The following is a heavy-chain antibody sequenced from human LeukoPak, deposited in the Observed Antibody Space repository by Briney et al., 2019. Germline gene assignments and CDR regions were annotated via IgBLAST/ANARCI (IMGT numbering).Heavy chain of an antibody. CDR2: ISGSGGST. CDR3: AKDHGSGINYYYGMDV. CDR1: KFNFNSYG. D-gene: IGHD3-10*01. Sequence: PGGSLRLSCTTSKFNFNSYGMTWVRQAPGKGLEWVSSISGSGGSTQYAASVQGRFTISRDNSKNTLYLQMNSLRAEDTAVYYCAKDHGSGINYYYGMDVWGQGTTVTVSS. V-gene: IGHV3-23*01. J-gene: IGHJ6*02.